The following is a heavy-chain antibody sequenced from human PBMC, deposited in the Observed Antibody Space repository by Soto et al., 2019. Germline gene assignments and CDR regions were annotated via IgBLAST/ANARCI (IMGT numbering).Heavy chain of an antibody. CDR1: GGSISSYW. J-gene: IGHJ4*02. CDR2: IYYSGTT. Sequence: QVQLQESGPGLVKPSETLSLTCTVSGGSISSYWWSWIRQSPGKGLEWIGYIYYSGTTNYNPSLKSRVTMSVDTSKNQFSLKLSSVTAADTAVYYCARDQATMVRGIGNFDYWGQGTLVTVSS. CDR3: ARDQATMVRGIGNFDY. V-gene: IGHV4-59*01. D-gene: IGHD3-10*01.